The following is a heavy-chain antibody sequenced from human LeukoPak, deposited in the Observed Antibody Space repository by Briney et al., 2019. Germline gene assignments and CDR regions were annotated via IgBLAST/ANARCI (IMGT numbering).Heavy chain of an antibody. V-gene: IGHV3-33*08. CDR1: GFTFSSYH. Sequence: AGGSLRLSCAASGFTFSSYHMHWVRQAPGKGLEWLAVIYYDGSNKYYADSVKGRFTISRDDSKNTLYLQMNSLRAEDTAVYYCARDQAGYFDYWGQGNLVTVSS. CDR2: IYYDGSNK. CDR3: ARDQAGYFDY. J-gene: IGHJ4*02.